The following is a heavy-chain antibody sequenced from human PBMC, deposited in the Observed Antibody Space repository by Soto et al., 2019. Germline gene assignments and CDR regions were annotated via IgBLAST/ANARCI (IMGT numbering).Heavy chain of an antibody. CDR3: VSRTRPYGDYGAFDI. CDR2: IYYSGST. CDR1: GGSISSGGYF. Sequence: SETLSLTCTDSGGSISSGGYFWSWIRQHPGKGLEWIGYIYYSGSTYYNPSLKSRVTISVDTSKNQFSLKLSSVTAADTAVYYCVSRTRPYGDYGAFDIWGQGTMVTVSS. V-gene: IGHV4-31*03. J-gene: IGHJ3*02. D-gene: IGHD4-17*01.